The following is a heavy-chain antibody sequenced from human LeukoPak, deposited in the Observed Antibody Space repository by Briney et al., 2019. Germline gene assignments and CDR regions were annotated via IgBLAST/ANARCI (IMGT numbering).Heavy chain of an antibody. Sequence: ASVKVSCKASGYTFTGYYMHWVRQAPGQGLEWMGWINPNSGDTNYAQKFQGRVTMTRDTSISTAYMELSRLRSDDTAVYYCARGSGWYPSLDYWGQGTLVTVSS. D-gene: IGHD6-19*01. CDR3: ARGSGWYPSLDY. V-gene: IGHV1-2*02. CDR1: GYTFTGYY. J-gene: IGHJ4*02. CDR2: INPNSGDT.